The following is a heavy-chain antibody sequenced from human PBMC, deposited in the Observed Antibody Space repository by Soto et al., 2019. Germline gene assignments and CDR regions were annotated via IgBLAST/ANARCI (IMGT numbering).Heavy chain of an antibody. CDR2: TYYRSKWYN. CDR3: ARSMGGNWFDP. D-gene: IGHD3-16*01. V-gene: IGHV6-1*01. CDR1: GDNVSSNSAA. Sequence: PSQSLSLTCVISGDNVSSNSAAWNWISPSPSRGLEWLGRTYYRSKWYNDYAVSVKSRITINPDTSKNQFSLQLNSVTPEDTAVYYCARSMGGNWFDPWGQGTLVTVSS. J-gene: IGHJ5*02.